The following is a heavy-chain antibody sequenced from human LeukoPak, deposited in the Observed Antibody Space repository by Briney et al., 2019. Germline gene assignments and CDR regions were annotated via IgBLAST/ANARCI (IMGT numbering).Heavy chain of an antibody. J-gene: IGHJ5*02. CDR1: GGIFSSYA. CDR2: IIPIFGTA. CDR3: ARESTGTTPWFDP. V-gene: IGHV1-69*06. Sequence: SVTVSCKASGGIFSSYAISWVRQAPGQGLEWMGGIIPIFGTANYAQKFQGRVTITADKSTSTAYMELSSLRSEDTAVYYCARESTGTTPWFDPWGQGTLDTVSS. D-gene: IGHD1-1*01.